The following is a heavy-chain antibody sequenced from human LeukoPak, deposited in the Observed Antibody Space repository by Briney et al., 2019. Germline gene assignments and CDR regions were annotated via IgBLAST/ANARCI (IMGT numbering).Heavy chain of an antibody. CDR3: ARAAAWNFDY. CDR1: GFTFSSYS. V-gene: IGHV3-21*01. Sequence: GGSLRLSCAASGFTFSSYSMNWVRQAPGKGLEWVSSISSSSSYIYYADSVKGRFTISRDNVKNSLYLQMNSLRAEDTAVYYCARAAAWNFDYWGQGTLVTVSS. CDR2: ISSSSSYI. D-gene: IGHD1-1*01. J-gene: IGHJ4*02.